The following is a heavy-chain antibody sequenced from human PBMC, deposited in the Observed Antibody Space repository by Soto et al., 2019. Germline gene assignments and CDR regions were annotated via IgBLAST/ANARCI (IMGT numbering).Heavy chain of an antibody. CDR3: ARGTYFDY. Sequence: ASVKVSCKASGYTFSNYYMHWVRQAPGQGLEWMGIINPGDGSTTYAQKFQGRVTMTRDTSTSTVYMELSSLRSEDTAVYYCARGTYFDYWGQGTLVTVSS. V-gene: IGHV1-46*01. J-gene: IGHJ4*02. CDR1: GYTFSNYY. D-gene: IGHD1-1*01. CDR2: INPGDGST.